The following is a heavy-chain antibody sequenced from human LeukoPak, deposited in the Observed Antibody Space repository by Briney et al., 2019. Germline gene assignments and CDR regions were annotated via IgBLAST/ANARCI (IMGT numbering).Heavy chain of an antibody. Sequence: GGSLRLSCAASGFTFSSYWMHWVRQAPGKGLVWVSRINSDGSSTSYADSVKGRFTISRDNAKNSLYLQMNSLRAEDTAVYYCAKDSARYMVRGVIIGDYWGQGTLVTVSS. D-gene: IGHD3-10*01. CDR3: AKDSARYMVRGVIIGDY. V-gene: IGHV3-74*01. CDR1: GFTFSSYW. J-gene: IGHJ4*02. CDR2: INSDGSST.